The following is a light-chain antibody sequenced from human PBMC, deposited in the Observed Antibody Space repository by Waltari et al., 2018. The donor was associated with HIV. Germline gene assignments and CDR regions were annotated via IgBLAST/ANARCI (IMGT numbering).Light chain of an antibody. Sequence: QPVVTQEPSLTVSPGGTVILNCASTAGVVIRGNCPYWFQQRPGQAPKTLIFDSNNRYSWTPARVTGSFLGGKAALTLTGAQPEDDADYYCLLSYDGDVVFGGGTKLTVL. V-gene: IGLV7-46*01. CDR3: LLSYDGDVV. J-gene: IGLJ3*02. CDR1: AGVVIRGNC. CDR2: DSN.